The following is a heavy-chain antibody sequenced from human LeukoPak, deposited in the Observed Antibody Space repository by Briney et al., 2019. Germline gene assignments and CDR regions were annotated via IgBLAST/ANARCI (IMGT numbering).Heavy chain of an antibody. Sequence: GGSLRLSCAASGFTFSNYTMNWVRQAPGKGLEWVSYISSSSSTIYYADSVKGRFTISRDNAKNSLYLQMNSLRAEDTAVYYCARAPGYSSVFFDYWGQGTLVTVSS. CDR3: ARAPGYSSVFFDY. V-gene: IGHV3-48*04. CDR2: ISSSSSTI. CDR1: GFTFSNYT. D-gene: IGHD6-19*01. J-gene: IGHJ4*02.